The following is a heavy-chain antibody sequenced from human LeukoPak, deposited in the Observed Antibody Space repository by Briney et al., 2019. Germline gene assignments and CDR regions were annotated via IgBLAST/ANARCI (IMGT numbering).Heavy chain of an antibody. CDR2: INHSGST. J-gene: IGHJ5*02. CDR1: GGSFSGYY. V-gene: IGHV4-34*01. Sequence: SETLSLTCAVYGGSFSGYYWSWIRQPPGKGLEWIGEINHSGSTNYNPSLKSRVTISVDTSKNQFSLKLSSVTAADTAVYYCARVRRYYGSGSYDWFDPXXXGXLXTVSS. D-gene: IGHD3-10*01. CDR3: ARVRRYYGSGSYDWFDP.